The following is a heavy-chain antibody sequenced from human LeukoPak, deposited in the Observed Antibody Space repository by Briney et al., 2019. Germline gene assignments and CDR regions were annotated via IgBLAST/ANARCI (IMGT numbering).Heavy chain of an antibody. CDR1: GGSFSGYY. V-gene: IGHV4-34*01. D-gene: IGHD1-26*01. CDR3: ARVGYSGSLSGPFDI. Sequence: SETLSLTCAVYGGSFSGYYWSWIRQPPGKGLEWIGEINHSGSTYYNASLKSRVTISVDTSKNQSSLKLSSVTAADTAVYYCARVGYSGSLSGPFDIWGQGTLVTVSS. CDR2: INHSGST. J-gene: IGHJ4*02.